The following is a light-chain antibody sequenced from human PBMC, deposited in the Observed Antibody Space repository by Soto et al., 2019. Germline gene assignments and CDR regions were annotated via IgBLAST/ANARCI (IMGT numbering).Light chain of an antibody. CDR1: QSLLHSNGSNY. Sequence: EIVMTQSPLSLSVTPGEPASISCRSSQSLLHSNGSNYLGWYLQKPGHSPQLLIYLGSNRASGVPDRFSGSGSGTDFTLKISRVEAEDVGVSYCMQALQTPTFGGGTKVEVK. CDR3: MQALQTPT. J-gene: IGKJ4*01. V-gene: IGKV2-28*01. CDR2: LGS.